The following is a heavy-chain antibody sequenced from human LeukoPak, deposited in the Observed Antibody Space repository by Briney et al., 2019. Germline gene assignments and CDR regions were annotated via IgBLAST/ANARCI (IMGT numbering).Heavy chain of an antibody. CDR2: IIPIFGTA. V-gene: IGHV1-69*01. Sequence: SVKLSCKASGGTFSSYAISWVRQAPGQGLEWMGGIIPIFGTANYAQKFQGRVTITADESTSTAYMELSSLRSEDTAVYYCARGGYGGSGSYSYFDYWGQGSLVTVS. J-gene: IGHJ4*02. CDR3: ARGGYGGSGSYSYFDY. D-gene: IGHD3-10*01. CDR1: GGTFSSYA.